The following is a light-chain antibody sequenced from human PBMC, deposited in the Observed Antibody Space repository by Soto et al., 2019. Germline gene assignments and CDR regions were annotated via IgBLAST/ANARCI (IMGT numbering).Light chain of an antibody. CDR1: SSDVGGYNY. Sequence: QSALTQPGSVSGSPGQSVAISCTGTSSDVGGYNYVSWYQQHPGKAPKLMIYEVSNRPSGVSDRFSGSKSGNTASLTISGLQAEDEADYYCCSYAGSSAWVFGGGTKLTVL. CDR2: EVS. CDR3: CSYAGSSAWV. J-gene: IGLJ3*02. V-gene: IGLV2-11*01.